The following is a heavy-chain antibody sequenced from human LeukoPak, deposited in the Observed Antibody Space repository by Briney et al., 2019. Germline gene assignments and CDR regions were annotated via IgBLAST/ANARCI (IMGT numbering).Heavy chain of an antibody. J-gene: IGHJ5*02. D-gene: IGHD2-2*01. V-gene: IGHV3-23*01. CDR2: ISGGGGST. CDR1: GFTFSSYV. CDR3: AKGGYCSSTSCYVGWFDP. Sequence: GGSLRLSCAASGFTFSSYVMNWVRQAPGKGLEWVSVISGGGGSTYYADSVKGRFTISRDNSKNTLFLQMNSLRAEDTAVYYCAKGGYCSSTSCYVGWFDPWGQGTLVTVSS.